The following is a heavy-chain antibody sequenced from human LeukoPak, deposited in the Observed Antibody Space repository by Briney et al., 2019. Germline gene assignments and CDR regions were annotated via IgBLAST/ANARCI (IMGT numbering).Heavy chain of an antibody. Sequence: ASVKVSCKASGYTFTSFGISWVRQAPGQGLEWMGWISAYNGNTHYAQKLQGRVTMTTDTSTSTAYMELRSLRSDDTAVYYCARDGGFSGSYNPFDYWGQGTLVTVSS. V-gene: IGHV1-18*01. CDR3: ARDGGFSGSYNPFDY. J-gene: IGHJ4*02. CDR2: ISAYNGNT. D-gene: IGHD3-10*01. CDR1: GYTFTSFG.